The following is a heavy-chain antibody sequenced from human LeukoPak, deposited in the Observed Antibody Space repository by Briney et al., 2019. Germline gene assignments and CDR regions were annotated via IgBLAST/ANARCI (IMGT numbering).Heavy chain of an antibody. Sequence: PGGSLRLSCAASGFTFSSHWMDWVRQAPGKGLVWISRIVNDGSGATYVDSVKGRFTTSRDNAKNTLFLQMNSLRAEDTAVYYCVRDSPHSGFNIDFDYWGQGTLVTVSS. D-gene: IGHD2-15*01. CDR1: GFTFSSHW. V-gene: IGHV3-74*01. J-gene: IGHJ4*02. CDR2: IVNDGSGA. CDR3: VRDSPHSGFNIDFDY.